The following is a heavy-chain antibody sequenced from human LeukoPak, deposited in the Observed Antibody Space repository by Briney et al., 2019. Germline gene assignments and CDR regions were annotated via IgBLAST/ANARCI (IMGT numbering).Heavy chain of an antibody. J-gene: IGHJ4*02. D-gene: IGHD4-17*01. CDR3: AKYGMTTVTYIDY. CDR1: GFTFSSYG. Sequence: PGTSLRLSCAASGFTFSSYGLHWVRQAPGKGLEWVAVISYDGSIKYYADSVKGRFTISRDSSKNTLYLQMDSLRAEDTAVYYCAKYGMTTVTYIDYWGQGTLVTVSS. V-gene: IGHV3-30*18. CDR2: ISYDGSIK.